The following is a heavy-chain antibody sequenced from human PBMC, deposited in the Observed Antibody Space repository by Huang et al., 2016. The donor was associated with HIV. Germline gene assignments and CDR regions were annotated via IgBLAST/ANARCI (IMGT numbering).Heavy chain of an antibody. D-gene: IGHD3-3*01. CDR2: ISGYSGNK. CDR1: GYNFTNSG. J-gene: IGHJ4*02. V-gene: IGHV1-18*01. CDR3: ASRVLYDFCSDPSPILGD. Sequence: QVQLVQSGAEVKKPGASVKVSCTTSGYNFTNSGINWVRQAPGQGLEWMRWISGYSGNKKFEQKCQCRVIMTAETRTETAYMELRSLRTDDTAVYYCASRVLYDFCSDPSPILGDWGQGTLVTVSS.